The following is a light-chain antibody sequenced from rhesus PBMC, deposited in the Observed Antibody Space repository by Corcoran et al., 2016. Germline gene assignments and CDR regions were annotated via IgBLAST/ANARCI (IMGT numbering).Light chain of an antibody. CDR2: KVS. Sequence: DVVMTQSPLSLPITPGQPASISCRTSQSLVHSDGNTYLSWYQQKPGQPPRILIEKVSNRDFGVPDRFSGSGAGTDFPLKISRLEAGDVGVYYCGQGTHWPTFGQGTKVEIK. CDR3: GQGTHWPT. V-gene: IGKV2-64*01. J-gene: IGKJ1*01. CDR1: QSLVHSDGNTY.